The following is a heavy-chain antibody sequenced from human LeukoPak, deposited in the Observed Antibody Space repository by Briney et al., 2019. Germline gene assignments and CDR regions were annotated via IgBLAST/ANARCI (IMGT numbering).Heavy chain of an antibody. J-gene: IGHJ4*03. Sequence: SETLSLTCAVYGGSFSGYYWSWIRQPPGKGLEWIGEINHSGSTNYNPSLKSRVTISVDTSKNQFSLKLSSVTAADTAVYYCARFPGCCGGCAPEGGGYYFCYRGQGTLVNGSS. D-gene: IGHD2-21*02. V-gene: IGHV4-34*01. CDR2: INHSGST. CDR1: GGSFSGYY. CDR3: ARFPGCCGGCAPEGGGYYFCY.